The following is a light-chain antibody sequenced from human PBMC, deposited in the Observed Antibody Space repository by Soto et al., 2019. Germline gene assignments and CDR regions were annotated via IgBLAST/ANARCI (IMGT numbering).Light chain of an antibody. CDR1: QSVTSY. V-gene: IGKV3-11*01. Sequence: DIILTQSPATLSLSPGERATLSCRASQSVTSYLAWYQQKPGQAPRLLMSDISNRATGVPASFSGRGYGTDFNLTIRRLEPEGFAVYYCQQRTNWSPPAFGGGTKVEIK. CDR2: DIS. CDR3: QQRTNWSPPA. J-gene: IGKJ4*01.